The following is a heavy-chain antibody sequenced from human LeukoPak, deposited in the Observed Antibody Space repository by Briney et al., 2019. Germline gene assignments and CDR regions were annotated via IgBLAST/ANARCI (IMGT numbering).Heavy chain of an antibody. Sequence: GRSLRLSCAASGFTFSSYGMHWVRQAPGKGLEWVAVIWYDGSNKYYADSVKGRFTISRDNSKNTLYLQMNSLRAEDTAVYYCARGLYSSTWPDYWGQGTLVTVSS. CDR3: ARGLYSSTWPDY. V-gene: IGHV3-33*01. CDR2: IWYDGSNK. D-gene: IGHD6-13*01. J-gene: IGHJ4*02. CDR1: GFTFSSYG.